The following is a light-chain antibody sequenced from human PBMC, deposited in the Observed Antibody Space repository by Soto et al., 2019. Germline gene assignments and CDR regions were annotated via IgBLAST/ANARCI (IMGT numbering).Light chain of an antibody. V-gene: IGLV2-14*03. J-gene: IGLJ1*01. CDR3: ISYTDRQSYL. CDR2: AVS. Sequence: QSVRTQPASVSGSPGQSITISCSGTSSDIGSYDHVAWYQQFPGKSPKLIIYAVSDRPSGVSDRFSGSKSGISASLTISGLQTEDEADYYCISYTDRQSYLFGTGTKAPS. CDR1: SSDIGSYDH.